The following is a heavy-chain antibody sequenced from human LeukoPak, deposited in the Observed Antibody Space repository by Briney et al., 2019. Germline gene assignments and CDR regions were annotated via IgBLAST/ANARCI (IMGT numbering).Heavy chain of an antibody. J-gene: IGHJ3*02. CDR1: GGSVSSGSHY. V-gene: IGHV4-61*01. CDR3: ARRILYSNCGAFDI. Sequence: SETLSLTCTVSGGSVSSGSHYWSWIRQPPGKGLEWIGEIYHSGSTNYNPSLKSRVTISVDKSKNQFSLKLSSVTAADTAVYYCARRILYSNCGAFDIWGQGTMVTVSS. D-gene: IGHD4-11*01. CDR2: IYHSGST.